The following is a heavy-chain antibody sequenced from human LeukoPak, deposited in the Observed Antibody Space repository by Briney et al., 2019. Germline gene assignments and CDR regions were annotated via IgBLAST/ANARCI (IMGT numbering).Heavy chain of an antibody. CDR3: ARDGFEFVAGMVGYGMDV. V-gene: IGHV3-21*01. Sequence: PGGSLRLSCAASGFTFSSYSMNWVRQAPGKGLEWVSSISSSSSYIYYADSVKGRFTISRDNAKNSLYLQMNSLRAEDTAVYYCARDGFEFVAGMVGYGMDVGGQGTTVTVSS. CDR2: ISSSSSYI. CDR1: GFTFSSYS. D-gene: IGHD6-19*01. J-gene: IGHJ6*02.